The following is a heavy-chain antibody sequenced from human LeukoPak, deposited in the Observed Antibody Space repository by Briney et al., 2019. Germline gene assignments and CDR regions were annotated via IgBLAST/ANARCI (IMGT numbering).Heavy chain of an antibody. J-gene: IGHJ4*02. Sequence: SGGSLRLSCAASGFTFSSYTIHWVRQAPGKGLDWVAVVLYDGDTKYYADSVKGRFTISRDKSKNTVYLQMNSLRAEDTAVYYCARDPRGPTAYDHSGWDTFDSWGQGTLVTVSS. CDR2: VLYDGDTK. CDR3: ARDPRGPTAYDHSGWDTFDS. V-gene: IGHV3-30*04. CDR1: GFTFSSYT. D-gene: IGHD3-22*01.